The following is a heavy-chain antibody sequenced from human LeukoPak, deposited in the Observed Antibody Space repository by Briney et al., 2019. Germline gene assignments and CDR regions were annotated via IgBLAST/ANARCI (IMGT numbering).Heavy chain of an antibody. CDR1: GYTFTGYY. CDR2: INPNNGAT. D-gene: IGHD2-21*01. V-gene: IGHV1-2*06. Sequence: ASVKVSCKASGYTFTGYYIHWVRQAPGQGIEWMGPINPNNGATNYAQKFQGRVTVTRDTSISIVYMELRRLRSDDTAVYYCARDLKYQLLLGWFDPWGQGSLVTVSS. CDR3: ARDLKYQLLLGWFDP. J-gene: IGHJ5*02.